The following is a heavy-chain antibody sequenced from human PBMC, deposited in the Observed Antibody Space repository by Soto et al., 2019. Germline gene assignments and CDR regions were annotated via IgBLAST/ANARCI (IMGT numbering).Heavy chain of an antibody. Sequence: PGESLKISCKGSGYSFTSYWISWVRQMPGKGLEWMGRIDPSDSYTNYSPSFQGHVTISADKSISTAYLQWSSLKASDTAMYYCAAMTIDAFDIWGQGTMVTVSS. CDR2: IDPSDSYT. J-gene: IGHJ3*02. V-gene: IGHV5-10-1*01. CDR3: AAMTIDAFDI. D-gene: IGHD2-2*01. CDR1: GYSFTSYW.